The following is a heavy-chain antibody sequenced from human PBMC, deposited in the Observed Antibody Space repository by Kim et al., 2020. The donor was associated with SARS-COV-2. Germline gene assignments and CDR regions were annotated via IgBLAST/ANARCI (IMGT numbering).Heavy chain of an antibody. CDR1: GYSFTSYW. CDR3: AKTAYYYDSTPGGWFDP. CDR2: IDPSDSYT. Sequence: GESLKISCKGSGYSFTSYWISWVRQMPGKGLEWMGRIDPSDSYTNYSPSFQGHVTISADKSISTAYLQWSSLKASDTAMYYCAKTAYYYDSTPGGWFDPWGQGTLVTVSS. J-gene: IGHJ5*02. V-gene: IGHV5-10-1*01. D-gene: IGHD3-22*01.